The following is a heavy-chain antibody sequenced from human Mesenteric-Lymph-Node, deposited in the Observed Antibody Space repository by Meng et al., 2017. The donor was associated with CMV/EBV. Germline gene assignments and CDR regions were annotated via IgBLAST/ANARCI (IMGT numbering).Heavy chain of an antibody. Sequence: SETLSLTCTVSGYSISSGYYWGWIRQSPGKGLEWIGSIYHSGSTYYNPSLKSRVTISVDTAKNQVSLKLSSVTAADTAVYYCARGWSGYNDYWGQGTLVTVSS. CDR3: ARGWSGYNDY. D-gene: IGHD3-3*01. V-gene: IGHV4-38-2*02. CDR1: GYSISSGYY. CDR2: IYHSGST. J-gene: IGHJ4*02.